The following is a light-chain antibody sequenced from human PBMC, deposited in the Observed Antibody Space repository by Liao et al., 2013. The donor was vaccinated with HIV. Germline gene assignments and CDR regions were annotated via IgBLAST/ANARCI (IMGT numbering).Light chain of an antibody. CDR3: QAWDSSSTA. CDR1: RLGDNI. V-gene: IGLV3-1*01. J-gene: IGLJ2*01. Sequence: SYELTQPPSVSVSPGQTASITCSGDRLGDNIVSWYQQRPGQSPVMVIYQDKKRPSGIPERFSGSNSGNTATLTISGTQPMDEADYYCQAWDSSSTAFGGGTKLTVL. CDR2: QDK.